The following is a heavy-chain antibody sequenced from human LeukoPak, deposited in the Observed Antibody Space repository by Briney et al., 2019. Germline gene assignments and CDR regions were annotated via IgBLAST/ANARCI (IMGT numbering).Heavy chain of an antibody. D-gene: IGHD5-24*01. CDR1: GFTFSSYG. J-gene: IGHJ4*02. CDR3: AKEGRDGFNYDY. Sequence: QPGGSLRLSCAASGFTFSSYGMHWVRQAPGKGLEWVAVISYDGSNKYYADSVKGRLTVSRDNSKNTLYLQMNSLRAEDTAVYYCAKEGRDGFNYDYWGQGTLVTVSS. CDR2: ISYDGSNK. V-gene: IGHV3-30*18.